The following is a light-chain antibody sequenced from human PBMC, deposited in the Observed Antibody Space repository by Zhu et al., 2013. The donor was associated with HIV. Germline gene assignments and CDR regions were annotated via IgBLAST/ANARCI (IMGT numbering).Light chain of an antibody. V-gene: IGKV3-15*01. Sequence: EIVMTQSPDTLSVSPGERATLSCRASQSVSYNLAWYQQKLGQAPRLLIYGASTRATGVPARFSGNGSGTDFTLTISRLEPEDFAVYYCQQYNNWPLAFGGGTKVEIK. CDR2: GAS. J-gene: IGKJ4*01. CDR3: QQYNNWPLA. CDR1: QSVSYN.